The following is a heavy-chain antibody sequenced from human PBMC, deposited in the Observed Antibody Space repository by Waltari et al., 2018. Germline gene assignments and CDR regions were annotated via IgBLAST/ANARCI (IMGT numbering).Heavy chain of an antibody. V-gene: IGHV4-38-2*02. Sequence: QFQLQESGPGLVKPSETLSLTCRVSGYSISSYYYWGWMRQPPGKGLEWIGCIFHSGDTYYNPSLKSRVTISVDTSKNQLSLKLHSVTAADTAVYYCVRDWRAGYFGPVRDTSFDHWGQGTLVTVSS. CDR1: GYSISSYYY. J-gene: IGHJ4*02. CDR3: VRDWRAGYFGPVRDTSFDH. D-gene: IGHD3-22*01. CDR2: IFHSGDT.